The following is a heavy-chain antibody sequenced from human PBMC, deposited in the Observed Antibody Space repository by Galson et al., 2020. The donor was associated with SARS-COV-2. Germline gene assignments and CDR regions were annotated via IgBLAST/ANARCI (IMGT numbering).Heavy chain of an antibody. CDR1: GDSITSDHYC. CDR3: AREDRYYHGLGTFYSFFDF. V-gene: IGHV4-61*02. Sequence: SETLSLTCTVSGDSITSDHYCWGWVRQPAGKGLEWIGRIYTGGSTNYSPSLQNRVTISVDTSKNQFSLKLSSVTAADTAVYYCAREDRYYHGLGTFYSFFDFWGQGTLVTVSS. J-gene: IGHJ4*02. D-gene: IGHD3-10*01. CDR2: IYTGGST.